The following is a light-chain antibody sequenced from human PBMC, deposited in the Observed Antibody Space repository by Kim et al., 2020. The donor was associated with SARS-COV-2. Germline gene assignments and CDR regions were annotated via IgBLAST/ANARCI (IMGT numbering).Light chain of an antibody. Sequence: VSPGQTASITCSGDKLGNKYACWYQQKPGQSPVLVIYQDSKRPSGIPERFSGSNSGNTATLTISGTQAMDEADYYCQAWDSSTEEVFGGGTQLTVL. CDR3: QAWDSSTEEV. V-gene: IGLV3-1*01. CDR1: KLGNKY. CDR2: QDS. J-gene: IGLJ2*01.